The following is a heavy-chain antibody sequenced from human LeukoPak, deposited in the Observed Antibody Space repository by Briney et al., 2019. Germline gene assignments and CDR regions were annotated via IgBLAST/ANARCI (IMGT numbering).Heavy chain of an antibody. CDR3: RTSPPSSPRLRWFDP. D-gene: IGHD1-1*01. CDR2: IYSGGST. J-gene: IGHJ5*02. CDR1: AFTVSSNF. Sequence: PGGSLRLSCTASAFTVSSNFMFRVRQAPGKGLEWVSVIYSGGSTYYADSVKGRFTISRDNSKNTLYLQMNSLRAEDTAVYYWRTSPPSSPRLRWFDPWGQGTLVTVSS. V-gene: IGHV3-66*01.